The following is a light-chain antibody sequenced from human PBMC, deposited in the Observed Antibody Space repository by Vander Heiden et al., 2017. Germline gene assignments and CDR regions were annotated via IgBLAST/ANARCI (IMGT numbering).Light chain of an antibody. Sequence: VQVDPYPSPLSAPVGDRVTLACRATQGISNYLAWFQQKPGKAPKSLIYAASSLQSVVPAKFSGSGSWTDFTLIIISLQPEDFATYYCQQYNSYPLTFGGGTKVEIK. CDR1: QGISNY. CDR2: AAS. CDR3: QQYNSYPLT. J-gene: IGKJ4*01. V-gene: IGKV1-16*02.